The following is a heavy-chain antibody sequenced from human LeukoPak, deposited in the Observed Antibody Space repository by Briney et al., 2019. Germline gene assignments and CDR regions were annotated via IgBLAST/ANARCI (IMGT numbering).Heavy chain of an antibody. CDR3: ARGGRRYCVGGSCYFGFDS. CDR2: IKQDGGER. Sequence: SGGSLRLSCAASRFTFSDYWLTWVRQAHGKGLEWVAHIKQDGGERSYVDSVKGRFTISRDNAKNSLYLQMNSLRAEDTAVYYCARGGRRYCVGGSCYFGFDSWGQGTLVTVSS. V-gene: IGHV3-7*03. CDR1: RFTFSDYW. D-gene: IGHD2-15*01. J-gene: IGHJ4*02.